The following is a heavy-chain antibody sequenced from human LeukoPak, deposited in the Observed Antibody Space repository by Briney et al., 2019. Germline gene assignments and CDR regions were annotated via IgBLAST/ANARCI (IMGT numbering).Heavy chain of an antibody. CDR2: IWYDGCIK. V-gene: IGHV3-33*01. J-gene: IGHJ3*01. Sequence: PGGSLRLSCAASGFTFSTYGMHWVRQAPGKGLEWVAVIWYDGCIKYYADSVKGRFTISRDNSKNTLYLQMNSLRAEDTAVYYCARAVGPFDFWGPGTIVIVSS. CDR3: ARAVGPFDF. CDR1: GFTFSTYG.